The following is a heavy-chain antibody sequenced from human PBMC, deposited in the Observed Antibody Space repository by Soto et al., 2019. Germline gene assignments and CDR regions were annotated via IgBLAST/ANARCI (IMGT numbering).Heavy chain of an antibody. CDR1: GGSISSGGYY. CDR2: IYYSGST. J-gene: IGHJ4*02. V-gene: IGHV4-31*03. CDR3: ARGYSSGWTTLDY. Sequence: QVQLQESGPGLVKPSQTLSLTCTVSGGSISSGGYYWSWIRQHPGKGLEWIGYIYYSGSTSYNPSRKSRVTISVDTSKNQFSLKLSSVTAADTAVYYCARGYSSGWTTLDYWGQGTLVTVSS. D-gene: IGHD6-19*01.